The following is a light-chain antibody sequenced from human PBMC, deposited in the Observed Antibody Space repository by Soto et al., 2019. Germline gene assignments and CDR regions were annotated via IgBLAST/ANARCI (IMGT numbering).Light chain of an antibody. Sequence: EVVLTQSPGTLSLSPGERATLSCRASESVSSSFLTWYQQKPWQAPRLLIFRTSNRVTGIADRFISSGSGTDFTLPNSRLEPQDFAVYFCQHYGNTLWTFGQGTKVEIK. CDR1: ESVSSSF. V-gene: IGKV3-20*01. CDR2: RTS. J-gene: IGKJ1*01. CDR3: QHYGNTLWT.